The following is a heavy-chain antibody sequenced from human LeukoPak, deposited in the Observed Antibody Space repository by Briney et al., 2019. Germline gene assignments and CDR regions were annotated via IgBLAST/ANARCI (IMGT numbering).Heavy chain of an antibody. V-gene: IGHV3-74*01. CDR2: IKTDGSIA. CDR1: GFSFSFYW. CDR3: ARDWGYCSGGSCYKTGDDAFDI. D-gene: IGHD2-15*01. Sequence: PGGSLRLSCAASGFSFSFYWMHWVRQAPGKGPVWVSRIKTDGSIADYADSVKGRFTISRDNAKNTLYLQMNSLRAEDTAVYYCARDWGYCSGGSCYKTGDDAFDIWGQGTMVTVSS. J-gene: IGHJ3*02.